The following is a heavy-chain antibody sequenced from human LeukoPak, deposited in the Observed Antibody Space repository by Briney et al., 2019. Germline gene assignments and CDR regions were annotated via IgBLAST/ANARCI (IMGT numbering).Heavy chain of an antibody. CDR3: TQPSYYYNVDV. D-gene: IGHD1-14*01. Sequence: GGSLKLSCSASGLTFSVSAIHWVRQASGKGLEWVGRIKTKADNYATAYAASVKGRLTISRDDSTNTAYLQMNSLKTEDTAVYYCTQPSYYYNVDVWGKGTTVTVSS. V-gene: IGHV3-73*01. J-gene: IGHJ6*04. CDR2: IKTKADNYAT. CDR1: GLTFSVSA.